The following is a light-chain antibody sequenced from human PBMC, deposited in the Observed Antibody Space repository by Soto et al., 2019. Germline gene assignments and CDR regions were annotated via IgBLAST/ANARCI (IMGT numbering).Light chain of an antibody. J-gene: IGLJ1*01. CDR2: GNS. CDR3: QSYDSSLSGDV. Sequence: QSVLTQPPSVSGAPGQRVTISCTGSSSNIGAGYDVHWYHQLPGTAPKLLIYGNSNRPSGVPDRVSGSKSGTSASLAITGLQAEDEADYYCQSYDSSLSGDVFGTGTKVTVL. V-gene: IGLV1-40*01. CDR1: SSNIGAGYD.